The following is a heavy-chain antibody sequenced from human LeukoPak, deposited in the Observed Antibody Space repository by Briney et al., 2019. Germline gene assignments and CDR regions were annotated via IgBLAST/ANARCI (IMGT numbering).Heavy chain of an antibody. Sequence: SQTLSLTCTVSGGSISSYYWTWIRQPPGKGLEWIGYFYNSGSTDYNPSLKSRVTISVDTSKKQISLKLSSVTAADTAVYYCARYAHYDFWSGYYDYYMDVWGKGTTVTVSS. V-gene: IGHV4-59*01. CDR1: GGSISSYY. CDR3: ARYAHYDFWSGYYDYYMDV. D-gene: IGHD3-3*01. J-gene: IGHJ6*03. CDR2: FYNSGST.